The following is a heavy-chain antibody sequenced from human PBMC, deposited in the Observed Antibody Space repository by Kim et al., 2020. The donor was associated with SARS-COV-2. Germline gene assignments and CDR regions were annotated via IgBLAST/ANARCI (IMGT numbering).Heavy chain of an antibody. D-gene: IGHD3-22*01. CDR3: ARAYYDSSGYYQYFQH. J-gene: IGHJ1*01. Sequence: SFQGHVTISADKSISTAYLQWSSLKASDTAMYYCARAYYDSSGYYQYFQHWGQGTLVTVSS. V-gene: IGHV5-10-1*01.